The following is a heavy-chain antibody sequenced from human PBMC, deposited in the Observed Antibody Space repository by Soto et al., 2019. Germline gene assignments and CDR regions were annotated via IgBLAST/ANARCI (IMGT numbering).Heavy chain of an antibody. V-gene: IGHV3-23*01. Sequence: EVQLLESGGGLVQPGGSLRLSCAASGFTFSSYAVSWVRQAPVKGLNWVSTISASGGSTYYADSVKGRFTISRDNSKKTLYLQMNSLRAEDTAVYYCAEEQDSYYYYYMDVLGKGTTVNVSS. CDR3: AEEQDSYYYYYMDV. J-gene: IGHJ6*03. CDR2: ISASGGST. CDR1: GFTFSSYA.